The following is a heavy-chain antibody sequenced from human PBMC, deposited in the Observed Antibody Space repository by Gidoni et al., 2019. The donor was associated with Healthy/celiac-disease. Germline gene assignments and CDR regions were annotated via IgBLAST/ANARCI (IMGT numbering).Heavy chain of an antibody. V-gene: IGHV3-23*01. D-gene: IGHD3-3*01. CDR3: AKGIALESLVYFDY. J-gene: IGHJ4*02. Sequence: EVQLLESGGGLVQPGGSMRLSCAASGFPFSSYAMSWFRQAPGKGLEWVSAIGGSGGSTYCADSVKGRFTISRDNSKNTLYLQMNSLRAEDTAVYYCAKGIALESLVYFDYWGQGTLVTVSS. CDR2: IGGSGGST. CDR1: GFPFSSYA.